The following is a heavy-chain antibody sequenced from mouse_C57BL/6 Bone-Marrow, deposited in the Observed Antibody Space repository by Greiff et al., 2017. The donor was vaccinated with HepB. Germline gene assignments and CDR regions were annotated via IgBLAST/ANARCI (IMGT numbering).Heavy chain of an antibody. CDR1: GYAFSSSW. CDR2: IYPGDGDT. V-gene: IGHV1-82*01. J-gene: IGHJ2*01. D-gene: IGHD1-1*01. CDR3: AREGFDYGSSYDY. Sequence: VKLMESGPELVKPGASVKISCKASGYAFSSSWMNWVKQRPGKGLEWIGRIYPGDGDTNYNGKFKGKATLTADKSSSTAYMQLSSLTSEDSAVYFCAREGFDYGSSYDYWGQGTTLTVSS.